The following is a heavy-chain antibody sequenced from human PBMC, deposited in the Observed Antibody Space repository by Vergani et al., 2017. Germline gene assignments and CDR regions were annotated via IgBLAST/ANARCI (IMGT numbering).Heavy chain of an antibody. J-gene: IGHJ5*02. Sequence: QVQLVQSGAEVKKPGSSVKVSCKASGGTFSSYAISWVRQAPGQGLEWMGGIIPIFGTANYAQKFQGRVTITADESTSTADMELSSLRSEDTAVYYCAREHANVDTAIPRFDPWGQGTLVTVSS. V-gene: IGHV1-69*01. CDR1: GGTFSSYA. CDR2: IIPIFGTA. D-gene: IGHD5-18*01. CDR3: AREHANVDTAIPRFDP.